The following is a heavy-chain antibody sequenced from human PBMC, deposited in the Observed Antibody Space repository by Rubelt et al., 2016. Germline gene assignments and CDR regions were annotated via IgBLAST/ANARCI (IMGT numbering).Heavy chain of an antibody. V-gene: IGHV3-30*04. CDR2: MSYDGSNK. D-gene: IGHD5-18*01. J-gene: IGHJ4*02. CDR1: GFTFSSYA. CDR3: ARGDWDTAMVRAAQIDY. Sequence: QVQLAESGGGVVQPGRSLRLSCAASGFTFSSYAMHWVRQAPGKGLEWVAVMSYDGSNKYYADSVKGRFTISRDNSKNALDLQMNSLRAEDTAVYYCARGDWDTAMVRAAQIDYWGQGTLVTVSS.